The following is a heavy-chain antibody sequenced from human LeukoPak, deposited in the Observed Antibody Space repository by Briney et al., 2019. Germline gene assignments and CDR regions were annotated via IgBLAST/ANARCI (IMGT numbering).Heavy chain of an antibody. D-gene: IGHD6-19*01. J-gene: IGHJ4*02. CDR2: IYYSGST. Sequence: PSETLSLTCSVSGGSINSYFWSWIRQPPGKGLEWIGYIYYSGSTTYNPSLESRVTISVDTSKNQFSLKLSSVTALDTAVYYCARLPYSSGWYVYWGQGILVTVSS. CDR3: ARLPYSSGWYVY. CDR1: GGSINSYF. V-gene: IGHV4-59*01.